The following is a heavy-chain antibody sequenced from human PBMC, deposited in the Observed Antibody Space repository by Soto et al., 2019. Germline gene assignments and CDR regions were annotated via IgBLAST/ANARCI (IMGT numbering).Heavy chain of an antibody. CDR1: GFTFSSYS. J-gene: IGHJ6*04. D-gene: IGHD2-2*01. CDR2: ISSSSSYI. Sequence: EVQLVESGGGLVKPGGYLRLSCAASGFTFSSYSMNWVRQAPGKGLEWVSSISSSSSYIYYADSVKGRFTISRDNAKNSLYLQMNSLRAEDTAVYYCARDGQEDIVVVPAATGLDVWGKGTTVTVSS. CDR3: ARDGQEDIVVVPAATGLDV. V-gene: IGHV3-21*01.